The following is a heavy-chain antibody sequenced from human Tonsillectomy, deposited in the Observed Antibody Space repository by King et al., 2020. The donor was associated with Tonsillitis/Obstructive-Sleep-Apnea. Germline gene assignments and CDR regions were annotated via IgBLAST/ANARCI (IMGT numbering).Heavy chain of an antibody. CDR3: ARDLGGGAVGATYYFDY. CDR1: GGSISSSNW. V-gene: IGHV4-4*02. D-gene: IGHD1-26*01. J-gene: IGHJ4*02. CDR2: IYHSGST. Sequence: HVQLQESGPGLVKPSGTLSLTCAVSGGSISSSNWWSWVRQPPGKGLEWIGEIYHSGSTNYNPSLKSRVTISVDKSKNQFSLKLSSVTASDTAVYYCARDLGGGAVGATYYFDYWGQGTLVTVSS.